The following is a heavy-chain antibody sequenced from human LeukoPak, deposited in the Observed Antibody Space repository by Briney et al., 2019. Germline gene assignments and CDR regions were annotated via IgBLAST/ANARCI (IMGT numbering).Heavy chain of an antibody. Sequence: GESLRISCKGSGYSFTSYWISWVRQMPGKGLEWMGRIDPSDSYTNYSPSFQGHVTISADKSISTAYLQRSSLKASDTAMYYCARHSYGSGSYYYYYGMDVWGKGTTVTVSS. CDR3: ARHSYGSGSYYYYYGMDV. CDR2: IDPSDSYT. CDR1: GYSFTSYW. J-gene: IGHJ6*04. D-gene: IGHD3-10*01. V-gene: IGHV5-10-1*01.